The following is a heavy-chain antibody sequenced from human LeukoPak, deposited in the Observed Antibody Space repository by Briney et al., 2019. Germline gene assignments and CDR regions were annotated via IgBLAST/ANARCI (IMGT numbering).Heavy chain of an antibody. J-gene: IGHJ3*02. D-gene: IGHD2-15*01. V-gene: IGHV3-53*01. CDR2: IYSGGST. CDR3: ARARYCSGGTCYYAFDI. CDR1: GFTVSSNY. Sequence: GGSLRLSCAASGFTVSSNYMSWVRQAPGKGLEWVSVIYSGGSTYYADSVKGRLTISRDNSKNTLYLEMNSLRAEDTAVYYCARARYCSGGTCYYAFDIWGQGTMVTVSS.